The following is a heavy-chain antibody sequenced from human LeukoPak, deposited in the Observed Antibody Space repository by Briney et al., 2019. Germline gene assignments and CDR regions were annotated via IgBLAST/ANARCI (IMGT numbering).Heavy chain of an antibody. V-gene: IGHV3-49*04. D-gene: IGHD3-22*01. CDR3: SRDGNYYDSDYYYYMDV. CDR1: GFTFGDYA. Sequence: GGSLRLSCTASGFTFGDYALSWVRQAPGKGLEWVGFIRSKAYGGTTEYAASVTGRFTISRGDSKSIAYLQMNSLKTEDTAVYYCSRDGNYYDSDYYYYMDVWGKGTTVTISS. J-gene: IGHJ6*03. CDR2: IRSKAYGGTT.